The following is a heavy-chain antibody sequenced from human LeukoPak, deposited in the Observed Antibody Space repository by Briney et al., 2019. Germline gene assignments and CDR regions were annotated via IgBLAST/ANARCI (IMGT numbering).Heavy chain of an antibody. D-gene: IGHD3-10*01. J-gene: IGHJ6*02. V-gene: IGHV1-2*02. CDR1: GYTFTGYY. Sequence: ASVKVSCKASGYTFTGYYMHWVRQAPGQGLEWMGWINPNSGGTNYAQKFQGRVTMTRDTSISTAYMELSRLRSDDTAVYYCARLTMVRGVVYGMDAWGQGTTVTVSS. CDR3: ARLTMVRGVVYGMDA. CDR2: INPNSGGT.